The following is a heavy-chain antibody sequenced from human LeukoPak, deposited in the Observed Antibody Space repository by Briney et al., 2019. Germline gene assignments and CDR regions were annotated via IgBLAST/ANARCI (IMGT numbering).Heavy chain of an antibody. J-gene: IGHJ4*02. Sequence: GGSLRLSCAASGFTFSSYEMNWVRQAPGKGLEWVAVISYDGSNKYYADSVKGRFIISRDSSKNTLYLQMNSLRAEDTAVYYCARDGYGDYVLGYFDYWGQGTLVTVSS. D-gene: IGHD4-17*01. V-gene: IGHV3-30-3*01. CDR2: ISYDGSNK. CDR3: ARDGYGDYVLGYFDY. CDR1: GFTFSSYE.